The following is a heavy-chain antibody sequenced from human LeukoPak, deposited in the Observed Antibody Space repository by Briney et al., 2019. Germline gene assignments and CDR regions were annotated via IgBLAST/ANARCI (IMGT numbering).Heavy chain of an antibody. J-gene: IGHJ3*02. Sequence: SETLSLTCTVSGGSISSSSYYWGWIRQPPGKGLEWIGSIYYSGSTYYNPSLKSRVTISVDTSKNQFSLKLSSVTAADTAVYYCARRSDYSDAFDIWGQGTMVTVPS. CDR2: IYYSGST. V-gene: IGHV4-39*01. CDR1: GGSISSSSYY. D-gene: IGHD3-10*01. CDR3: ARRSDYSDAFDI.